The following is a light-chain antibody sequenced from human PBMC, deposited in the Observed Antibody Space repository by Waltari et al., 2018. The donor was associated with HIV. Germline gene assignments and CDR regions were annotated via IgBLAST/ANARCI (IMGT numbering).Light chain of an antibody. V-gene: IGKV1-12*01. J-gene: IGKJ4*01. CDR2: DAS. Sequence: DIQMTQSPSSASASVGDRVTIPSRARQGISTWLAWYQQKPGKAPSLLISDASSLQSGVPSRFSGSGSGTDFTLTISSLQPEDFATYYGQQARRFPLTFGGGTKVEIK. CDR1: QGISTW. CDR3: QQARRFPLT.